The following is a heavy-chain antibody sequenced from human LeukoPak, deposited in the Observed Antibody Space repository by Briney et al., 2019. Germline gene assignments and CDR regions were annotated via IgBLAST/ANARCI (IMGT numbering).Heavy chain of an antibody. CDR1: DGSISSFY. Sequence: SETLSLTCIVSDGSISSFYGSWIRQPPGKGLELIGYISYSGGTVYNPSLKSRVTISITTSKNQFSLELRSVTAADTAVYYCARVGRGDHTWGGYSFDHWGQGALVTVSS. V-gene: IGHV4-59*01. CDR2: ISYSGGT. J-gene: IGHJ4*02. CDR3: ARVGRGDHTWGGYSFDH. D-gene: IGHD3-16*01.